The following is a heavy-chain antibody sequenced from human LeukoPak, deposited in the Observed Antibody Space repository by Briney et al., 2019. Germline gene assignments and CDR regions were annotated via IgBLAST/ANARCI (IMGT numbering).Heavy chain of an antibody. D-gene: IGHD1-14*01. CDR1: GFTFSTYW. CDR3: VRLYKIEGADL. V-gene: IGHV3-74*01. Sequence: GGSLRLSCAASGFTFSTYWMHWVRQTPGKGLVWVSSIRNDGTTTNYADSVKGRFTVSRDNAKNTLYLQMNSLRAEDTAVYYCVRLYKIEGADLWGRGTLVTVSS. J-gene: IGHJ2*01. CDR2: IRNDGTTT.